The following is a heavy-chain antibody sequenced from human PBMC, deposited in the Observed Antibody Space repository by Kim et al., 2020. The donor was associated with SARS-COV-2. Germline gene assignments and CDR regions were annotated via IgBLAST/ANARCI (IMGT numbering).Heavy chain of an antibody. V-gene: IGHV3-23*01. Sequence: NTNDADSAKGRITISRDNSKNTLYLQMNSLGAEETAIYYGAKYARSRDVWGQGTTVTVSS. CDR3: AKYARSRDV. CDR2: NT. J-gene: IGHJ6*02.